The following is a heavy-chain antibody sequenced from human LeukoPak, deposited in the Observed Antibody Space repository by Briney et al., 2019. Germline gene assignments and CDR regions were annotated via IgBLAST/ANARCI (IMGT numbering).Heavy chain of an antibody. Sequence: PGGSLRLSCAASGFIFSSFGMHWVRQAPGKGLEWVVVMWHDGSYKYYVDSVKGRFTISRDNAKNTLYLQMNNLRVEDTAVYYCVQGLDYDFWGQGTLVTVSS. CDR1: GFIFSSFG. J-gene: IGHJ4*02. V-gene: IGHV3-33*01. CDR2: MWHDGSYK. D-gene: IGHD6-19*01. CDR3: VQGLDYDF.